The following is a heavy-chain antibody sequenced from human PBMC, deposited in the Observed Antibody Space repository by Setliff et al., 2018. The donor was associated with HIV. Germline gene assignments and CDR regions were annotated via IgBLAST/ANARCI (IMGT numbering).Heavy chain of an antibody. Sequence: GGSLRLSCAASGFTFSSYSMNWVRQAPGKGLEWVGFIRTKAYGATTEYAASVKGRFTISRDDSKSIAYLQMNSLKTEDTAVYYCTREGYYDYVWGSYRPYAFDIWGQGTMVTVSS. J-gene: IGHJ3*02. V-gene: IGHV3-49*04. CDR3: TREGYYDYVWGSYRPYAFDI. CDR1: GFTFSSYS. CDR2: IRTKAYGATT. D-gene: IGHD3-16*02.